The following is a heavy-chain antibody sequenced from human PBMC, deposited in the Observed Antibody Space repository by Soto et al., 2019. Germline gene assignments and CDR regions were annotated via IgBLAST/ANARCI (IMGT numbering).Heavy chain of an antibody. Sequence: QVQLVQSGAEVKKPGASVKVSCKASGYTFTGYYMHWVRQAPGQGLEWMGWINPNSGGTNYAQKFQGWVTMTRDTSISTAYMELSMLRSDDTAVYYCARDRHPIAKRITMVRGVTYGMDVWGQGTTVTVSS. D-gene: IGHD3-10*01. CDR1: GYTFTGYY. J-gene: IGHJ6*02. CDR3: ARDRHPIAKRITMVRGVTYGMDV. V-gene: IGHV1-2*04. CDR2: INPNSGGT.